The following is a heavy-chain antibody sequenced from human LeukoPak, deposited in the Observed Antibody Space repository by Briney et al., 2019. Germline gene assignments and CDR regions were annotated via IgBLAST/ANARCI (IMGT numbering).Heavy chain of an antibody. V-gene: IGHV1-69*06. J-gene: IGHJ3*02. CDR2: IIPIFGTA. CDR3: ARDPGYYDSSGYYYSRAFDI. Sequence: ASVKVSCKASGGTFSSYAISWVRQAPGQGLEWMGGIIPIFGTANYAQKFQGRVTITADKSTSTAYMELSSLRSEDTAVYYCARDPGYYDSSGYYYSRAFDIWGQGTMVTVSS. CDR1: GGTFSSYA. D-gene: IGHD3-22*01.